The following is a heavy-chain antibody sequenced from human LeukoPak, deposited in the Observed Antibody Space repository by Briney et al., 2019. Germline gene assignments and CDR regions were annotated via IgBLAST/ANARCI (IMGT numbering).Heavy chain of an antibody. V-gene: IGHV4-59*01. D-gene: IGHD5-18*01. CDR3: ATDTAMGHFDY. J-gene: IGHJ4*02. CDR2: IYYSGST. CDR1: GGSISSYY. Sequence: SETLSLTCTVSGGSISSYYWSWIRQPPGKGLEWIGYIYYSGSTNYNPSLKSRVTISVDTSKNQFSLKLSSVTAADTAVYYCATDTAMGHFDYWGQGTLSPSPQ.